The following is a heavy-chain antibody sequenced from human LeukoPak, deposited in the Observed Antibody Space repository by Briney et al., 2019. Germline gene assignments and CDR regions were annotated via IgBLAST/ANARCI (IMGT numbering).Heavy chain of an antibody. CDR3: ARGGLQGVLYGSSSFWFDP. J-gene: IGHJ5*02. CDR1: GGTFSSYA. CDR2: IIPIFGTA. D-gene: IGHD6-6*01. Sequence: SVKVSCKASGGTFSSYAISWVRQAPGQGLEWMGRIIPIFGTANYAQKFLGRVTITTDESTSTAYMELSSLRSEDTAVYYCARGGLQGVLYGSSSFWFDPWGQGTLVTVSS. V-gene: IGHV1-69*05.